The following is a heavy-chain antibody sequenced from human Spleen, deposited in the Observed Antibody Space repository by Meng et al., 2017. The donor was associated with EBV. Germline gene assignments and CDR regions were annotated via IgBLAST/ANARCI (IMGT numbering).Heavy chain of an antibody. Sequence: VQPEESGPGPVNPSQTLSLTCAVSGVSISSGAYYWSWIRQPPGKGLEWIGYIYYSGSTYYNPSLKSRVTISIDTSKIQLSLKLSSVTVADTALYYCAGGSGKGRTFQHWGQGTLVTVSS. J-gene: IGHJ1*01. D-gene: IGHD3-3*01. CDR1: GVSISSGAYY. CDR2: IYYSGST. CDR3: AGGSGKGRTFQH. V-gene: IGHV4-30-4*01.